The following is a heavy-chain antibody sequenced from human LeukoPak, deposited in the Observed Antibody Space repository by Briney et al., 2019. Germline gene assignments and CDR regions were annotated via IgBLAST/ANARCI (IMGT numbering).Heavy chain of an antibody. D-gene: IGHD1-26*01. V-gene: IGHV3-23*01. CDR1: GFAFSIYR. J-gene: IGHJ4*02. Sequence: GGSLRLSCEASGFAFSIYRMNWVRQAPGKGLEWVSAISGSGGSTYYADSVKGRFTISRDNSKNTLYLQMNSLRAEDTAVYYCAKTRVQYSGSYHFDYWGQGTLVTVTS. CDR3: AKTRVQYSGSYHFDY. CDR2: ISGSGGST.